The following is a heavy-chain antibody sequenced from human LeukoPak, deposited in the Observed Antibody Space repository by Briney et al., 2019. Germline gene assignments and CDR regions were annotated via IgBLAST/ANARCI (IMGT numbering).Heavy chain of an antibody. J-gene: IGHJ1*01. Sequence: PSETLSLTCTVSGGSISSSSYYWGWIRQPPGKGLEWIGSIYYSGSTYYNPSLKSRVTISVDTSKNQFSLKLSSVTAADTAVCYCASARYYYDSTPLHWGQGTLVTVSS. CDR3: ASARYYYDSTPLH. V-gene: IGHV4-39*07. D-gene: IGHD3-22*01. CDR1: GGSISSSSYY. CDR2: IYYSGST.